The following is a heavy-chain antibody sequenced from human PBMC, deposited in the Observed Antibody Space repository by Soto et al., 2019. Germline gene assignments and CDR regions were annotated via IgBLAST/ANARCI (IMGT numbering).Heavy chain of an antibody. CDR2: INPNGGST. CDR3: ARSSSEDIVVVPAAIIKGYYGMDV. J-gene: IGHJ6*02. V-gene: IGHV1-46*01. CDR1: ADTFTSYY. D-gene: IGHD2-2*02. Sequence: ASVKVSCKAPADTFTSYYIHWVRQAPGHGLEWMGIINPNGGSTRFAQTFQGRITMTTDTSTSTVYMELRSLRSEDTAVYYCARSSSEDIVVVPAAIIKGYYGMDVWGQGTTVTVSS.